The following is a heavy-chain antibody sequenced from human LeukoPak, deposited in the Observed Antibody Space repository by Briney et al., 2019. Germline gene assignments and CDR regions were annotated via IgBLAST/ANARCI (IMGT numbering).Heavy chain of an antibody. J-gene: IGHJ6*03. V-gene: IGHV1-69*05. D-gene: IGHD6-19*01. Sequence: GSSVKVSCKASGGPFSSYAISWVRQAPGQGLEGMGGIIPIFGTANYAQKFQGRVTITTDESTSTAYMELSSLRSEDTAVYYCARDRAVANYYYYYMDVWGKGTTVTVSS. CDR1: GGPFSSYA. CDR3: ARDRAVANYYYYYMDV. CDR2: IIPIFGTA.